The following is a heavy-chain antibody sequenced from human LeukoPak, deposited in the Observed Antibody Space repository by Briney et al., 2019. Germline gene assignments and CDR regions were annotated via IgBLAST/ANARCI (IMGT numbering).Heavy chain of an antibody. D-gene: IGHD3-22*01. CDR2: TYYRSKWYN. J-gene: IGHJ4*02. Sequence: SQTLSLTCAISGGSVSSNSAAWNWIRQSPSRGLEWLGRTYYRSKWYNDYAVSVKSRITINPDTSKNQFSLQLSSVTPEDTAVYYCASTIRLDRGYYDSSGNPPRYWGQGTLVTVSS. CDR1: GGSVSSNSAA. V-gene: IGHV6-1*01. CDR3: ASTIRLDRGYYDSSGNPPRY.